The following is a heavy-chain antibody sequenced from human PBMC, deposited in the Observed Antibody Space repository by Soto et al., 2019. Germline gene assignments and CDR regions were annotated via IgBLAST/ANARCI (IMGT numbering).Heavy chain of an antibody. J-gene: IGHJ6*02. CDR2: IIPISGTA. D-gene: IGHD2-2*01. CDR3: ARSQGSSTSLEIYYYYYYGMDV. V-gene: IGHV1-69*01. CDR1: GGTFSSYA. Sequence: QVQLVQSGAEVKKPGSSVKVSCKASGGTFSSYAISWVRQAPGQGLEWMGGIIPISGTANYAQKFQGRVMITADESTSTAYMELSSLRSEDTAVYYWARSQGSSTSLEIYYYYYYGMDVWGQGTTVTVSS.